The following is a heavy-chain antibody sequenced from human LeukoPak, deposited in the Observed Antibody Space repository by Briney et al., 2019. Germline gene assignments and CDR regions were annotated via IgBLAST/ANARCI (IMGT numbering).Heavy chain of an antibody. CDR3: ARIPPFYSSSWYRNAFDI. CDR1: GGSISSGGYY. CDR2: IYHSGST. Sequence: SQTLSLTCTVSGGSISSGGYYWSWIRQPPGKGLEWIGYIYHSGSTYYNPSLKSRVTISVDRSKNQFSLKLSSVTAADTAVYYCARIPPFYSSSWYRNAFDIWGQGTMVTVSS. V-gene: IGHV4-30-2*01. J-gene: IGHJ3*02. D-gene: IGHD6-13*01.